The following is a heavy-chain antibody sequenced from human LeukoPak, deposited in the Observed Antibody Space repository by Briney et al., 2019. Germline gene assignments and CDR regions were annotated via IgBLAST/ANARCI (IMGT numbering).Heavy chain of an antibody. CDR2: IIGSSGST. CDR3: AKGAYDYIEIAYFDY. J-gene: IGHJ4*02. CDR1: GFSFNNYA. V-gene: IGHV3-23*01. Sequence: GGSLRLSCVASGFSFNNYAMNWVRQAPGKGLEWVSLIIGSSGSTFYADSVKGRFTISRDKSENTLYLQMNSLRAEDTAVYYCAKGAYDYIEIAYFDYWGQGSLITVSS. D-gene: IGHD5-12*01.